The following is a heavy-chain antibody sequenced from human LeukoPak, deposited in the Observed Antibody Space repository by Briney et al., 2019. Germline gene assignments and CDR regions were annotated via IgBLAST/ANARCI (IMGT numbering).Heavy chain of an antibody. CDR3: ARQYGSGSSYTPVVDL. CDR2: IYYSGST. J-gene: IGHJ4*02. Sequence: PSETLSLTCTVSGGSISSGGYYWSWIRQHPGKGLEWIGYIYYSGSTYYNPSLKSRVTISVDTSKNRFSLKLNSLTAAETAVYYCARQYGSGSSYTPVVDLWGQGTLVTVSS. D-gene: IGHD3-10*01. CDR1: GGSISSGGYY. V-gene: IGHV4-39*01.